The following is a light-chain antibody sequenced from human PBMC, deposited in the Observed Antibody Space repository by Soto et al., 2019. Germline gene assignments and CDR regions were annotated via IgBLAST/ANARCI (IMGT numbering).Light chain of an antibody. CDR1: HSDIGIYKY. V-gene: IGLV2-14*01. CDR3: SSYPTSSTRV. Sequence: QSALTQPASVSGSPGQSIAISCTGSHSDIGIYKYVSWYQQHPGKVPKLIIYEVTNRPSGVSNRFSGPKSGNTASLTISGLQAEDEADYYCSSYPTSSTRVFGPRTKVTVL. J-gene: IGLJ1*01. CDR2: EVT.